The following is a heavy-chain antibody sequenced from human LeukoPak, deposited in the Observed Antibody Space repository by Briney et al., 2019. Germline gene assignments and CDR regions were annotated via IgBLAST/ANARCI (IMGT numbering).Heavy chain of an antibody. CDR1: GFIFRDYA. CDR3: AKEIGRLGVPLYDY. J-gene: IGHJ4*02. V-gene: IGHV3-23*01. Sequence: GGSLRLPCAASGFIFRDYAMSWVRQAPGEGLEWVAGISDNGGGPYYADSLKGRFTISRDNSKNILYLQMNSLRAEDTAVYYCAKEIGRLGVPLYDYWGRGTLVTASS. D-gene: IGHD3/OR15-3a*01. CDR2: ISDNGGGP.